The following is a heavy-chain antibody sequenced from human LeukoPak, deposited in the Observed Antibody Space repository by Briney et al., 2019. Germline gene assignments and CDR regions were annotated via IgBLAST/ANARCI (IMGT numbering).Heavy chain of an antibody. V-gene: IGHV3-30-3*01. D-gene: IGHD3-10*01. J-gene: IGHJ4*02. CDR2: ISYDGSNK. CDR1: GFTFSSYA. Sequence: GGSLRLSCAASGFTFSSYAMHWVRQAPGKGLEWVAVISYDGSNKYYADSVKGRFTISRDNSKNTLYLQMNSLRAEDTAVYYCASDYYGSGSYYNSDYWAREPWSPSPQ. CDR3: ASDYYGSGSYYNSDY.